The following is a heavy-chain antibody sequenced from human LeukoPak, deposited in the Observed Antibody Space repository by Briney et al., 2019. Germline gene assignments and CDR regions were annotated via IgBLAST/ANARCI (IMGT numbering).Heavy chain of an antibody. J-gene: IGHJ3*02. CDR2: IYIGGST. Sequence: GESLSLSCAAAGLSVSSNYLGWVRQAPGRALEWISVIYIGGSTNYKDSMKGRFTISRDSSKNTVFLQMNSLSVEDTALYYCARLDQVDGRNDAFDIWGQGTVVTVSS. D-gene: IGHD3/OR15-3a*01. CDR3: ARLDQVDGRNDAFDI. V-gene: IGHV3-66*02. CDR1: GLSVSSNY.